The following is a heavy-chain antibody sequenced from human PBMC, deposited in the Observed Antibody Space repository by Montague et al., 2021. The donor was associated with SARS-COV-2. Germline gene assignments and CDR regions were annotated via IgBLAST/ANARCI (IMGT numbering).Heavy chain of an antibody. V-gene: IGHV3-33*08. CDR2: IWYDGSNK. J-gene: IGHJ4*02. D-gene: IGHD3-3*01. CDR3: ARGHGAPGVVTNGDY. Sequence: SLRLSCAASGFTFSSYAMHWVRQAPGKGLEWVAVIWYDGSNKYYADSVKGRFTISRDNSKNTLYLQMNSLRAEDTAVYYCARGHGAPGVVTNGDYWGQGTLVTVPS. CDR1: GFTFSSYA.